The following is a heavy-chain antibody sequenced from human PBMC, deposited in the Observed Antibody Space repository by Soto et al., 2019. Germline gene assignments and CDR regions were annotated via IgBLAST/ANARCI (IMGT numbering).Heavy chain of an antibody. Sequence: GGSLRLSCAASGFTFSSYGMHWVRQAPGKGLEWVAVISYDGSNKYYADSVKGRFTISRDNSKNTLYLQMNSLRAEDTAVYYCAKDLCGDYCRSTSRARYYYYGMDVWGQGTTVTVSS. CDR3: AKDLCGDYCRSTSRARYYYYGMDV. V-gene: IGHV3-30*18. J-gene: IGHJ6*02. D-gene: IGHD2-2*01. CDR2: ISYDGSNK. CDR1: GFTFSSYG.